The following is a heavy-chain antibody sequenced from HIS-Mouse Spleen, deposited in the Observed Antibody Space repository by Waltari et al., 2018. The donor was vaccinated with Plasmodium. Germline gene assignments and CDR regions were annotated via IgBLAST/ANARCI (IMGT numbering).Heavy chain of an antibody. CDR1: GGSIRSSSYY. CDR2: IYYSGST. CDR3: ARRGGSYYYFDY. V-gene: IGHV4-39*01. Sequence: QLQLQESGPGLEKPSETLSLTCTASGGSIRSSSYYWGWSRQPPGKGLEWIGSIYYSGSTYYNPSLKSRVTISVDTSKNQFSLKLSSVTAADTAVYYCARRGGSYYYFDYWGQGTLVTVSS. J-gene: IGHJ4*02. D-gene: IGHD1-26*01.